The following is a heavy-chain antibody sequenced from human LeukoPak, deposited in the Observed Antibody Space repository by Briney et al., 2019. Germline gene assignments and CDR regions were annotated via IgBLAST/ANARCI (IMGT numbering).Heavy chain of an antibody. Sequence: ASVKVSCKASGYTFTSYDINWVRQATGQGLEWMGWMNPNSGNTGYAQKFQGRVTMTRNTSISTAYMELRSLRSDDTAVYYCARMVRDCTNGVCSPWFDPWGQGTLVTVSS. D-gene: IGHD2-8*01. CDR2: MNPNSGNT. V-gene: IGHV1-8*01. J-gene: IGHJ5*02. CDR3: ARMVRDCTNGVCSPWFDP. CDR1: GYTFTSYD.